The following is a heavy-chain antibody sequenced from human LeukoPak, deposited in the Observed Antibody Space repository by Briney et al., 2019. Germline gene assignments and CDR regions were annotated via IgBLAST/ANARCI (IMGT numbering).Heavy chain of an antibody. CDR2: FDPEDGET. CDR1: GYTLTELS. J-gene: IGHJ6*03. CDR3: ATHIQITGYYYYMDV. D-gene: IGHD5-24*01. Sequence: ASVKVSCKVSGYTLTELSMHWVRQAPGKGLEWMGGFDPEDGETIYAQKFQGRVTMTEDTSTDTAYMGLSSLRSEDTAVYYCATHIQITGYYYYMDVWGKGTTVTVSS. V-gene: IGHV1-24*01.